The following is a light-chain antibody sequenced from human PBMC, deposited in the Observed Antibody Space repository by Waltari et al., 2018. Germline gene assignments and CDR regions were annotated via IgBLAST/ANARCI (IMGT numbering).Light chain of an antibody. V-gene: IGLV2-14*03. CDR2: DFN. CDR3: SSYTTGSTRYV. Sequence: QSALTQPASVSGSPGQSIPISCTGPRSDIGAYNFFSWYQKHPGKAPKVMIYDFNNRPSGVSSRFSGSKSGNTASLTISGLQAEDEADYYCSSYTTGSTRYVFGSGTKVTVL. CDR1: RSDIGAYNF. J-gene: IGLJ1*01.